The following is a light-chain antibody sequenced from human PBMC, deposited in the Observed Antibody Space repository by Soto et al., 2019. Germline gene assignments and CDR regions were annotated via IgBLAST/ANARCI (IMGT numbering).Light chain of an antibody. Sequence: EIVMTRSPATLSVSPGERATLSCRASQNILSNLAWYQQKPGQAPRVLIYGASKRATGIPDRFSGSGSGTDFSLTISSLQSEDFAVYYCQQYNNWPRAFGQGTKVDIK. CDR3: QQYNNWPRA. V-gene: IGKV3D-15*01. CDR1: QNILSN. J-gene: IGKJ1*01. CDR2: GAS.